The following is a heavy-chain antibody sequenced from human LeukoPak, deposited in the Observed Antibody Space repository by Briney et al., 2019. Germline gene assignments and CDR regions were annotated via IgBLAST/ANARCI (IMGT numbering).Heavy chain of an antibody. Sequence: TGGSLRLSCAASGFTFDDYGVSWVRHAPGKGLEWVSGINWNGGSTGYADSVKGRFTISRDNAKNSLYLQMNSLRAEDTALYYCARGIAAAGRHVDYWGQGTLVTVSS. CDR2: INWNGGST. D-gene: IGHD6-13*01. CDR1: GFTFDDYG. J-gene: IGHJ4*02. V-gene: IGHV3-20*04. CDR3: ARGIAAAGRHVDY.